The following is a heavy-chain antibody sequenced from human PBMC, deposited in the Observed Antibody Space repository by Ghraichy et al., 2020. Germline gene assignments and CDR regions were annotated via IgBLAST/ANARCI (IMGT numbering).Heavy chain of an antibody. J-gene: IGHJ6*02. D-gene: IGHD6-19*01. CDR1: GGSFSGYY. CDR3: ARVNGGTVTTFLGIAVAGPHYYYYGMDV. CDR2: INHSGST. Sequence: GSLRLSCAVYGGSFSGYYWSWIRQPPGKGLEWIGEINHSGSTNYNPSLKSRVTISVDTSKNQFSLKLSSVTAADTAVYYCARVNGGTVTTFLGIAVAGPHYYYYGMDVWGQGTTLTVSS. V-gene: IGHV4-34*01.